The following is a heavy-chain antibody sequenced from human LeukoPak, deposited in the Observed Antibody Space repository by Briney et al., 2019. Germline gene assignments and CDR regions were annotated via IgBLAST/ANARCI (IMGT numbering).Heavy chain of an antibody. V-gene: IGHV5-51*01. Sequence: GESLKISCKGSGYSFTSYWIGWVRQMPGKGLEWMGIIYPGDSDTRYSPSFQGQVTISADKSISTAYLQWSSLKASDTAMYYCARQYCYDSSGKNAFDIWGQGTMVTVSS. J-gene: IGHJ3*02. CDR2: IYPGDSDT. D-gene: IGHD3-22*01. CDR3: ARQYCYDSSGKNAFDI. CDR1: GYSFTSYW.